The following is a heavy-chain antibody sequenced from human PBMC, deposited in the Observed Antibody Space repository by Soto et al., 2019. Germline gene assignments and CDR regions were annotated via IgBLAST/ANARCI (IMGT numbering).Heavy chain of an antibody. CDR1: GFTFSSYG. Sequence: QVQLVESGGGVVQPGRSLKLSCAASGFTFSSYGMHWVRQAPGKGLEWVALIWYDGSNQYYADSVKGRFTISRDNSKNTLYLQMNGLRAEDTAVYYCARDQSSGSYYGNYFDYWGQGTLVTVSS. D-gene: IGHD1-26*01. CDR2: IWYDGSNQ. V-gene: IGHV3-33*01. J-gene: IGHJ4*02. CDR3: ARDQSSGSYYGNYFDY.